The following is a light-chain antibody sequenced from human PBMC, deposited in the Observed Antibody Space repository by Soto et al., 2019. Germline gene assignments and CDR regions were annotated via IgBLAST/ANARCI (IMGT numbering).Light chain of an antibody. V-gene: IGLV3-1*01. Sequence: YELTQPPSVSVSPGQTASITCSGDNLGDKYVCWYQQKPDQSPVQVIYQDNKRPSGIPERFSGTNSGNTATLTISGTQAMDEADYYCQAWDYSTAYYVFGTGTKLTVL. CDR3: QAWDYSTAYYV. CDR2: QDN. CDR1: NLGDKY. J-gene: IGLJ1*01.